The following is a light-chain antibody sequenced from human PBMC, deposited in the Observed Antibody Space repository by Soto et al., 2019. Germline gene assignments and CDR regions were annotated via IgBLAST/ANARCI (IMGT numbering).Light chain of an antibody. CDR2: GAS. J-gene: IGKJ2*01. CDR1: QSVISSY. V-gene: IGKV3-20*01. CDR3: QQYGSSPPMYT. Sequence: EIVLTQSPGTLSLSPGERATLSCRASQSVISSYIAWYQQKPGQAPRLLIYGASSRATGIPDRFSGSGSGTDFTLTISRLEPEDFAVYYSQQYGSSPPMYTFGQGTRLQIK.